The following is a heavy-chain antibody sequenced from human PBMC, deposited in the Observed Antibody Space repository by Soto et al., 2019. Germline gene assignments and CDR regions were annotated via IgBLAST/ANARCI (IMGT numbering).Heavy chain of an antibody. V-gene: IGHV3-23*01. J-gene: IGHJ4*02. CDR1: GFTFSSYA. Sequence: EVQLLESGGGLVQPGGSLRLSCAASGFTFSSYAMSWVRQAPGKGLEWVSSISAGGDGTYSADSVKGRITISRDNFKNSLYLEMDSLRAADTAVYYCAKLDSGWYAGFDYWGQGTLVTVSS. CDR2: ISAGGDGT. D-gene: IGHD6-19*01. CDR3: AKLDSGWYAGFDY.